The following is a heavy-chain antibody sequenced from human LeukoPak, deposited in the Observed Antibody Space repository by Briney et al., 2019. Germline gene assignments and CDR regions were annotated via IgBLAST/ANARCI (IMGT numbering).Heavy chain of an antibody. D-gene: IGHD6-19*01. CDR1: GFTFSSYV. Sequence: PGGSLRLSCTASGFTFSSYVMSWVRQAPGKGLEWVSTITNSGGSTYNADSVKGRFTISRDNSKNTLYLQMNSLRAEDTAVYYCAKEGWDYWGQGTLVTVSS. V-gene: IGHV3-23*01. CDR2: ITNSGGST. CDR3: AKEGWDY. J-gene: IGHJ4*02.